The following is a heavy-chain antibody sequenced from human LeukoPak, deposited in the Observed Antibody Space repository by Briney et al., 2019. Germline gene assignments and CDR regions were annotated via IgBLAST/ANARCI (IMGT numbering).Heavy chain of an antibody. Sequence: GGSLRLSCAGSGFTFSSSGMHWVRQATGKGLEWVSAIGTAGDTYYADSVKGRFTISRENAKNSLYLQMNSLRAGDTAVYYCARESMTVTTRYYWYFDLWGRGTLVTVSS. V-gene: IGHV3-13*01. CDR3: ARESMTVTTRYYWYFDL. CDR1: GFTFSSSG. D-gene: IGHD4-17*01. CDR2: IGTAGDT. J-gene: IGHJ2*01.